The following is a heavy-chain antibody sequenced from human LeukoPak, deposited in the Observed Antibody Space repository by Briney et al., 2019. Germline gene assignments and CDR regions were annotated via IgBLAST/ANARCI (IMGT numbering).Heavy chain of an antibody. CDR3: ARGADWSYDY. V-gene: IGHV4-4*07. D-gene: IGHD3-9*01. CDR1: DDSINDYY. J-gene: IGHJ4*02. CDR2: IYTTGST. Sequence: PSETLSLTCTVFDDSINDYYLSWIRQPAGKGLEWIRRIYTTGSTNYNPSLKSRVTMSIDMSKNQFSLNLIAVTAADTAEYDCARGADWSYDYWGQGTLVTVSS.